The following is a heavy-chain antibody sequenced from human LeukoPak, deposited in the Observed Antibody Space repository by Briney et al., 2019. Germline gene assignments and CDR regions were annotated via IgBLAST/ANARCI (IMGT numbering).Heavy chain of an antibody. CDR2: INVEGTTT. CDR3: TRGGEEPFDY. Sequence: PGGSLRLSCAGSGFTFTRFWMHWVRQAPGKGLVWLSRINVEGTTTTYADSVEGRFTISRDENTLYLQMNHLRVDDTAVYYCTRGGEEPFDYWGQGTLVTVSS. D-gene: IGHD3-10*01. J-gene: IGHJ4*02. V-gene: IGHV3-74*01. CDR1: GFTFTRFW.